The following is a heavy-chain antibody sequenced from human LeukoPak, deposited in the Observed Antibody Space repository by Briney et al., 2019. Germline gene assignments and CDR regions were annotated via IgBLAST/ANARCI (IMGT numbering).Heavy chain of an antibody. CDR1: GDSISGSDYY. V-gene: IGHV4-39*01. J-gene: IGHJ5*02. D-gene: IGHD1-1*01. Sequence: PSETLSLTCNVSGDSISGSDYYWGWMRQPPGKGLEWIANIWYSGSAYYNPSLQSRVTITVDTSKNQFSLNVKSVTAGDSAVYYCLRHAGGIILTWGRGTRVAVSS. CDR2: IWYSGSA. CDR3: LRHAGGIILT.